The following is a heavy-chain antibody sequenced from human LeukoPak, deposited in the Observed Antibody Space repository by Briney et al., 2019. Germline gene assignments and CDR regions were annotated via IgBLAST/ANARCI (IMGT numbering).Heavy chain of an antibody. Sequence: SGPTLVNPTQTLTLTCTFSGFSLSTSGVGVGWIRQPPVKALEWLALIYWDDDKRYSPSLKSRLTITKDTRKNQVVLTITNLDTVPTATFHCAHRGRDYGGNQFDYWGQGTLVTVSS. D-gene: IGHD4-23*01. CDR1: GFSLSTSGVG. CDR3: AHRGRDYGGNQFDY. CDR2: IYWDDDK. V-gene: IGHV2-5*02. J-gene: IGHJ4*02.